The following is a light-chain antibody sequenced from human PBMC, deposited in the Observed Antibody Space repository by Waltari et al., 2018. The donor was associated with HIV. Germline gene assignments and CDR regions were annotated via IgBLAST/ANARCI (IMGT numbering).Light chain of an antibody. J-gene: IGLJ1*01. Sequence: QSALTQPASVSGSPGQSITISCSGTRSDIGAYNSFPWYQPHPGRPPKLVIYDVANRPSGLSSRFSVSKSANTASLTISGLQPDDEADYYCSSYTDTATLVFGTGTKVTVL. CDR1: RSDIGAYNS. V-gene: IGLV2-14*03. CDR2: DVA. CDR3: SSYTDTATLV.